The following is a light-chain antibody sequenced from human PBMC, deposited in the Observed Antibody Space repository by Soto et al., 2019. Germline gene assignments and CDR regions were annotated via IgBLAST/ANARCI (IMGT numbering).Light chain of an antibody. CDR1: TSDVGGYEY. Sequence: QSALTQPASVSVSPGQSITISFTGTTSDVGGYEYVSWYQQHPGEAPKLMIYEVTNRPSGVSNRCSGSKSGNTAALTISGLQGEDEADYYCASYTGSSTGVFGTGSKRTVL. CDR2: EVT. V-gene: IGLV2-14*01. J-gene: IGLJ1*01. CDR3: ASYTGSSTGV.